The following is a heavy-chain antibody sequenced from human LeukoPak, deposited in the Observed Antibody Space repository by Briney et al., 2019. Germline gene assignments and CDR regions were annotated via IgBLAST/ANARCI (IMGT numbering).Heavy chain of an antibody. V-gene: IGHV3-7*01. CDR3: ARGSIVVVVAAPFDAFDI. Sequence: GGSLRLSCAASGFTFSSYWMSWVRQAPGKGLEWVANIKQDGSEKYYVDSVKGRFTISRDNAKNSLYLQMNSLRAEDTAVYYCARGSIVVVVAAPFDAFDIWGQGTMVTVSS. CDR1: GFTFSSYW. J-gene: IGHJ3*02. CDR2: IKQDGSEK. D-gene: IGHD2-15*01.